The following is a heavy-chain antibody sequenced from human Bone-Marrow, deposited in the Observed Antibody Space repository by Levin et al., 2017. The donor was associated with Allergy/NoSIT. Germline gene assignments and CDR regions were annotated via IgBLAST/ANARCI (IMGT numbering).Heavy chain of an antibody. Sequence: SETLSLTCTVSGGSISSGDYYWSWIRQHPGKGLEWIGYIYYSGNTYYNPSLKSRLTISVDTSKNQFSLKLSSATAADTAVYYWARALKSGLGIISYFDRWGRGTLVTVSS. CDR1: GGSISSGDYY. CDR2: IYYSGNT. J-gene: IGHJ2*01. D-gene: IGHD7-27*01. V-gene: IGHV4-31*03. CDR3: ARALKSGLGIISYFDR.